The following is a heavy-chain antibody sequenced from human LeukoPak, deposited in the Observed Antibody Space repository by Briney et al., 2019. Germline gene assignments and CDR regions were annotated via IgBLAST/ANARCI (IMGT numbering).Heavy chain of an antibody. D-gene: IGHD2-15*01. CDR1: GGSFSGYY. Sequence: SETLSLTCAVYGGSFSGYYWSWIRQPPGKGLEWIGEINHSGSINYNPSLKSRVTISVDTSKNQFSLKLSSVTAADTAVYYCAREGVVGAYGHFDYWGQGTLVTVSS. CDR3: AREGVVGAYGHFDY. J-gene: IGHJ4*02. CDR2: INHSGSI. V-gene: IGHV4-34*01.